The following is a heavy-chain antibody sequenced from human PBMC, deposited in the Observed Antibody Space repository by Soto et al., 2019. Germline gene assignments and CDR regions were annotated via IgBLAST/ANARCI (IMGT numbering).Heavy chain of an antibody. Sequence: SETLSLTCTVSGGSISSGDYYWSWIRQPPGKGLEWIGYIYYSGSTYYNPSLKSRVTISVDTSKNQFSLKLSSVTAADTAVYYCAKDLNWNYRPIKYYYYGMDVWGQGTTVTVSS. CDR2: IYYSGST. CDR3: AKDLNWNYRPIKYYYYGMDV. J-gene: IGHJ6*02. V-gene: IGHV4-30-4*01. D-gene: IGHD1-7*01. CDR1: GGSISSGDYY.